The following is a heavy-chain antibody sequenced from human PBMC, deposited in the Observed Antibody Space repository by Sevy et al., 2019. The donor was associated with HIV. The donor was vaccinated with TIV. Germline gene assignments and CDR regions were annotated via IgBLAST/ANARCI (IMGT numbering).Heavy chain of an antibody. CDR2: IRTKTYGGTT. V-gene: IGHV3-49*03. D-gene: IGHD2-15*01. Sequence: GESLKISCTASGFTFGDYNINWLRHAPGKGLEWVGFIRTKTYGGTTEYAASVKGRFTISRDDSKSIAYLQMNSLKTEDTAVYYCSRAITHITLNRVVTPYYFDYWGQGTLVTVSS. CDR3: SRAITHITLNRVVTPYYFDY. J-gene: IGHJ4*02. CDR1: GFTFGDYN.